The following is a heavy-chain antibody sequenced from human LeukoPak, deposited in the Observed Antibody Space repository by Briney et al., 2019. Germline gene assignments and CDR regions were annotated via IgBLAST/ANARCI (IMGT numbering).Heavy chain of an antibody. V-gene: IGHV1-46*01. CDR1: GYTFTSYY. D-gene: IGHD6-13*01. Sequence: GASVKVSCKASGYTFTSYYMHWVRQAPGQGLEWMGIINPSGGSTSYAQKFQGRVTMTRDTSISTAYMELSRLRSDDTAVYYCARATYSSSRPNYYYYMDVWGKGTTVTISS. CDR3: ARATYSSSRPNYYYYMDV. J-gene: IGHJ6*03. CDR2: INPSGGST.